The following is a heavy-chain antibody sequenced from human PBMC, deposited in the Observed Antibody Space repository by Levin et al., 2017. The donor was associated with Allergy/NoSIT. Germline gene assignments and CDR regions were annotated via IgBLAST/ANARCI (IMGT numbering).Heavy chain of an antibody. J-gene: IGHJ4*02. V-gene: IGHV3-48*01. CDR1: GFTFSTYT. D-gene: IGHD3-10*01. CDR3: ARGYQSYDSGSYYDNFIHFDY. Sequence: GGSLRLSCAASGFTFSTYTMTWVRQAPGKGLEWVSYISSSINTIYYAASVKGRFTISRDNAKNSLYLQMNNLRAEDTAVYYCARGYQSYDSGSYYDNFIHFDYWGQGALVTVSS. CDR2: ISSSINTI.